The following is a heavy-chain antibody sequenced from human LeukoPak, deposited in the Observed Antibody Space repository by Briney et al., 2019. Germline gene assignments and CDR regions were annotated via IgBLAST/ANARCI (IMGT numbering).Heavy chain of an antibody. D-gene: IGHD4-17*01. CDR3: ARVGGDTVTNRY. V-gene: IGHV1-8*01. CDR1: GYTSTSYD. Sequence: ASVKVSCKASGYTSTSYDINWVRQATGQGLEWMGWMNPNSGNTGYAQKFQGRVTMTRNTSISTAYMELSSLRSEDTAVYYCARVGGDTVTNRYWGQGTLVTVSS. J-gene: IGHJ4*02. CDR2: MNPNSGNT.